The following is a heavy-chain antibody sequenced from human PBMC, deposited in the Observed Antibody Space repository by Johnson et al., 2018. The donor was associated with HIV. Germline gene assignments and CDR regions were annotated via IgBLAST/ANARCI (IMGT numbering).Heavy chain of an antibody. Sequence: QMQLVESGGGVVQPGRSLRLSCAASGFTFSSYAMHWVRQAPGKGLEWVAAISYDGSSKYYPDAVKGRFTISRDNSKNTLYLQMNSLRAEDTAVYYCVREATYYDYVWGSYAFDIWGQGTMVTVSS. CDR2: ISYDGSSK. V-gene: IGHV3-30*14. CDR3: VREATYYDYVWGSYAFDI. J-gene: IGHJ3*02. CDR1: GFTFSSYA. D-gene: IGHD3-16*01.